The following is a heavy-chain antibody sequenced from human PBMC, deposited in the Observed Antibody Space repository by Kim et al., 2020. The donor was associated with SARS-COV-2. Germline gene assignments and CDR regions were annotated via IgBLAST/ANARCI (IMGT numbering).Heavy chain of an antibody. CDR3: ARVKEGYTSGWYEDY. Sequence: PPLKSRVTKSVDTAKNQFSLKLSSVTAADTAVYYCARVKEGYTSGWYEDYWGQGTLVTVSS. V-gene: IGHV4-59*01. D-gene: IGHD6-19*01. J-gene: IGHJ4*02.